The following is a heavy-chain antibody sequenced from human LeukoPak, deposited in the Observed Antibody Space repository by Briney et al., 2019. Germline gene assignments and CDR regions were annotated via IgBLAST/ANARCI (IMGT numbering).Heavy chain of an antibody. D-gene: IGHD3-9*01. Sequence: GGSLRLSCAASGFTFNSYWMSWVRQAPGKGLEWVANIKQDGSEKYYVDSVKGRFTISRDNARNSLYLQMNSLRAEDTALYYCARLEDYDILTGFDYWGQGTLVTVTS. CDR2: IKQDGSEK. CDR3: ARLEDYDILTGFDY. CDR1: GFTFNSYW. J-gene: IGHJ4*02. V-gene: IGHV3-7*01.